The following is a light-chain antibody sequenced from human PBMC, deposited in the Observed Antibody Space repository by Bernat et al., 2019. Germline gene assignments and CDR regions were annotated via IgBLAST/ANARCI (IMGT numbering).Light chain of an antibody. CDR1: RDIDDD. J-gene: IGKJ1*01. CDR3: LKHYNNPLT. CDR2: DAT. Sequence: ETTLTQSPAFMSAAPGDKVTISCKASRDIDDDVNWYQQKAGAAPVFIIQDATTLAPGVPPRFSGSGYGTHFTLTISNIESEDAAFYFCLKHYNNPLTFGQGTKVEIK. V-gene: IGKV5-2*01.